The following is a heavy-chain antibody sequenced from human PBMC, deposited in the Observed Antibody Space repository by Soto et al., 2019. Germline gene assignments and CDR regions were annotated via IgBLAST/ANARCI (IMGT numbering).Heavy chain of an antibody. CDR2: IYYSGST. CDR3: ARQLTIFGVVHDY. D-gene: IGHD3-3*01. CDR1: GGSISSSSYY. J-gene: IGHJ4*02. Sequence: SETLSLTCTVSGGSISSSSYYWGWIRQPPGKGLEWIGSIYYSGSTYYNPSLKSRVTISVDTSKNQFSLKLSSVTAADTAVYYCARQLTIFGVVHDYWGQGTLVTVSS. V-gene: IGHV4-39*01.